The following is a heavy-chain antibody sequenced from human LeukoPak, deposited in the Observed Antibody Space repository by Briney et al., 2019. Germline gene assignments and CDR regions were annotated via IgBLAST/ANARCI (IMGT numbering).Heavy chain of an antibody. Sequence: GGSLRLSCAASGFSFSSYSMNWARQAPGEGREWVSYIRSGSSTIYYAGSVKGRFTISRDNAKNSLSLQMNSLRSEDTAVYYCARGENSGRGAFDIWGQGTMVTVSS. V-gene: IGHV3-48*01. CDR3: ARGENSGRGAFDI. CDR1: GFSFSSYS. J-gene: IGHJ3*02. D-gene: IGHD1-26*01. CDR2: IRSGSSTI.